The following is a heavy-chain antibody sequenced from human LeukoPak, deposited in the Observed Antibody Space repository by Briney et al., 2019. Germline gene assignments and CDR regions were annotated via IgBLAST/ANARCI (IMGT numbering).Heavy chain of an antibody. CDR1: GFTFSSYA. Sequence: GGSLRLSCAASGFTFSSYAMSWVRQAPGKGLDWVSAISGSGGNTYYADSVKGRFTISRENSKNTLYLQINSLRAEDTAVYYCAKDYLTAAGITYYYYYGMDVWGQGTTVTVSS. CDR3: AKDYLTAAGITYYYYYGMDV. J-gene: IGHJ6*02. CDR2: ISGSGGNT. V-gene: IGHV3-23*01. D-gene: IGHD6-13*01.